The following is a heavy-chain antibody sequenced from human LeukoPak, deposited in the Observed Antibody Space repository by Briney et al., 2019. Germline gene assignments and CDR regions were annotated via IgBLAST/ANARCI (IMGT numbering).Heavy chain of an antibody. CDR1: GYTFTSYY. V-gene: IGHV1-46*01. CDR3: ARNTYYFDNSAGTFDF. CDR2: LNPSGGTT. Sequence: GASVKVSCKASGYTFTSYYLHWVRQAPGQGLEWMGILNPSGGTTRYAQKFQGRITVTRDTSTRTVYMELSSLTSEDTAVFYCARNTYYFDNSAGTFDFWGQGTLVTVSS. J-gene: IGHJ4*02. D-gene: IGHD3-22*01.